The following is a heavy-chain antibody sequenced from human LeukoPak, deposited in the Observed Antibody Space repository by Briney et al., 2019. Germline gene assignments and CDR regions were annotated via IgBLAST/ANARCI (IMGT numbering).Heavy chain of an antibody. D-gene: IGHD3-10*01. CDR1: GGTFKNYA. CDR2: ILPIFGTT. V-gene: IGHV1-69*13. J-gene: IGHJ4*02. Sequence: GASVKVSCKASGGTFKNYAISWVRQAPGQGLEWMGGILPIFGTTNYAQKFQARVTITADESTSTAYMELSSLRSEDTAVYYCASALTYYGSGSPRFDYWGQGTLVTVSS. CDR3: ASALTYYGSGSPRFDY.